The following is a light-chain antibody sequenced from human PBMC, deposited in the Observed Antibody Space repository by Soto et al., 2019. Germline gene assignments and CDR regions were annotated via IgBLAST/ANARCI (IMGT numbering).Light chain of an antibody. V-gene: IGKV3-20*01. CDR3: QEYASSQ. CDR2: GAS. CDR1: ENVRTF. Sequence: VLTLSPATLSLSPRDRAALSCRASENVRTFVDWYQQKPGQAPRLLIYGASNRATDIPARFSGSGSGTDFTLTISRLEPEDFAVYYCQEYASSQFGQGTKVAIK. J-gene: IGKJ1*01.